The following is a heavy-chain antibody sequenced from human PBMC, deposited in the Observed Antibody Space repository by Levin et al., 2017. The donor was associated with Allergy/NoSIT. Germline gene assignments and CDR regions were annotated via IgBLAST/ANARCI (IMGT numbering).Heavy chain of an antibody. CDR3: ATGGSTVTSDY. D-gene: IGHD4-17*01. CDR2: IYSGGSA. Sequence: ASVKVSCAASGFTVSNNYMSWVRQAPGKGLEWVSVIYSGGSAYYADSVNGRFTISRDNSKNTLYLQMNSLSTDDTAVYYCATGGSTVTSDYWGQGTLVTVSS. CDR1: GFTVSNNY. J-gene: IGHJ4*02. V-gene: IGHV3-53*01.